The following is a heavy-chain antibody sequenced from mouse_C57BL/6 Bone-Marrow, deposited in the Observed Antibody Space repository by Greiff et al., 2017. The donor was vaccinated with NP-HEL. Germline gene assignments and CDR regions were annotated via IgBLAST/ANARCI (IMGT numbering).Heavy chain of an antibody. V-gene: IGHV1-19*01. J-gene: IGHJ3*01. D-gene: IGHD6-1*01. Sequence: VQLQQSGPVLVKPGASVKMSCKASGYTFTDYYMNWVKQSHGKSLEWIGVINPYNGGTSYTQKFKGKATLTVDKSSSTAYMELNSLTSEDSAVYYCAKPLCGGFAYWGQGTLVTVSA. CDR1: GYTFTDYY. CDR3: AKPLCGGFAY. CDR2: INPYNGGT.